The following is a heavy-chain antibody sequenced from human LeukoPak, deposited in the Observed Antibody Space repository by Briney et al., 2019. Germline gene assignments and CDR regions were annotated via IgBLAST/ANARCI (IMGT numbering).Heavy chain of an antibody. CDR2: INHSGST. V-gene: IGHV4-34*01. CDR3: ARLGVVIAPYYYYYMDV. J-gene: IGHJ6*03. D-gene: IGHD3-3*01. Sequence: SETLSLTCALYGGSLSGYYWSWIRHPPREGLGWIGEINHSGSTNYNPSLKSRVTISVDTSKNQFSLKLSSVTAADTAVYYCARLGVVIAPYYYYYMDVWGKGTTVTVSS. CDR1: GGSLSGYY.